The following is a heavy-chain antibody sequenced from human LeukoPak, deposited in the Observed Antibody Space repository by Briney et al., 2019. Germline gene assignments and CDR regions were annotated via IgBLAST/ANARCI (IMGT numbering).Heavy chain of an antibody. D-gene: IGHD6-13*01. CDR2: SNPNSGGT. V-gene: IGHV1-2*02. J-gene: IGHJ4*02. CDR3: ARDRTAAAGTNLYYFDY. CDR1: GYTFTGYY. Sequence: ASVKVSCEASGYTFTGYYMHWVRQAPGQGLEWMGWSNPNSGGTNYQGRVTMTRDTPISTAYMELSRLRSEDPAVYYCARDRTAAAGTNLYYFDYWGQGTLVTVSS.